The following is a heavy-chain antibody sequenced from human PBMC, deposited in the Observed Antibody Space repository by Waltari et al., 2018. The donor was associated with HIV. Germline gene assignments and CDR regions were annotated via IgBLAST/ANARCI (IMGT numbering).Heavy chain of an antibody. V-gene: IGHV3-21*02. J-gene: IGHJ4*02. CDR1: GFSFSSSA. Sequence: VQLVESGGGLVKPGGSLRLSCEASGFSFSSSAMNWVRQAPGKGLQWLSYISSNSEYIYYVHSVQGRFTISRDNAKSSVFLQMDNVRDEDTATYYCATTVTTRGTFDYWGQGTVVAV. D-gene: IGHD4-17*01. CDR2: ISSNSEYI. CDR3: ATTVTTRGTFDY.